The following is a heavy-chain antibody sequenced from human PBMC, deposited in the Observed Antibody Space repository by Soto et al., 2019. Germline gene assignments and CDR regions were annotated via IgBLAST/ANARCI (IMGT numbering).Heavy chain of an antibody. D-gene: IGHD3-9*01. J-gene: IGHJ6*02. V-gene: IGHV3-74*01. CDR2: INSDGSST. CDR3: ARERYFDWLPRRYGMDA. CDR1: GFTFSSYW. Sequence: PGGSLRLSCAASGFTFSSYWMHWVRQAPGKGLVWVARINSDGSSTNYADSVKGRFTISRDNAKNTLYLQMNSLRAEDTAVYYCARERYFDWLPRRYGMDAWGQGTTVTVSS.